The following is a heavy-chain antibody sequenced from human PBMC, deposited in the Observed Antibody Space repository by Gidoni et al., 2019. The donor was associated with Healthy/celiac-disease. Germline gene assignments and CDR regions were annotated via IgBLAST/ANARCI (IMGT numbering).Heavy chain of an antibody. CDR2: ISSSGSTI. CDR3: AREGPHYYYYYGMDV. CDR1: GFTFSSYE. J-gene: IGHJ6*02. V-gene: IGHV3-48*03. Sequence: EVQLLEPAGGLVQPGWSLRLSCAASGFTFSSYEMNWVRQAPGKGLEWVSYISSSGSTIYYADSVKGRFTISRDNAKNSLYLQMNSLRAEDTAVYYCAREGPHYYYYYGMDVWGQGTTVTVSS.